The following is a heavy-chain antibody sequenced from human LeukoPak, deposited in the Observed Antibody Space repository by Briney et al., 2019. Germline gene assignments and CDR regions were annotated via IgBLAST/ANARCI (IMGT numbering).Heavy chain of an antibody. J-gene: IGHJ6*03. V-gene: IGHV1-69*05. CDR2: IIPIFGTA. D-gene: IGHD6-13*01. Sequence: GASVKVSCKASGGTFTSYAISWVRQAPGQGLEWIGGIIPIFGTANYAQKFQGRVTITTDESTSTAYMELSSLRSEDTAVYYCARDLAAAGIYYYYYMDVWGIGTTVTVSS. CDR3: ARDLAAAGIYYYYYMDV. CDR1: GGTFTSYA.